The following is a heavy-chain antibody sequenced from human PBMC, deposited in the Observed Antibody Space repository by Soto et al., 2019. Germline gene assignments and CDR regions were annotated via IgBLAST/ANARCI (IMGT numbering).Heavy chain of an antibody. CDR3: AHHPYYGLGSYSFDY. D-gene: IGHD3-10*01. Sequence: QITLKESGPTLVRPTQTLTLTCTFSGFSLTTSGVGVGWIRQPPGKALEWLAVIYWDDDKRYSSSLKSRLTITKDTSKNQVVRTMTNMDPVDTATYYCAHHPYYGLGSYSFDYWCQGTLVTVSS. CDR2: IYWDDDK. J-gene: IGHJ4*02. V-gene: IGHV2-5*02. CDR1: GFSLTTSGVG.